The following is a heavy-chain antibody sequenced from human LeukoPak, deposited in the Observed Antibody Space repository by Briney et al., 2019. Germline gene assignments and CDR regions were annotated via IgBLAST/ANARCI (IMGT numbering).Heavy chain of an antibody. V-gene: IGHV1-2*02. Sequence: GASVKVSCKASGYTFTGYYMHWVRQAPGQGLEWMAWFNPNRGSTNSAQKFRGRVTITRDTSISTVYMEINSLRSDDTAVYYCARDKPADCVVWFFDVWGRGTLVTVSS. CDR3: ARDKPADCVVWFFDV. D-gene: IGHD2-21*01. CDR2: FNPNRGST. J-gene: IGHJ2*01. CDR1: GYTFTGYY.